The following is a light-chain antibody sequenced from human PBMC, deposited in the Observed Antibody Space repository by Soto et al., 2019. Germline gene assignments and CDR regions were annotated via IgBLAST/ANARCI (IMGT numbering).Light chain of an antibody. CDR1: QSISSW. CDR3: QQLSRYPLT. V-gene: IGKV1-5*01. J-gene: IGKJ4*01. Sequence: PMTQSPSTLSASVGDRVTITRRASQSISSWLAWYQQKPGKAPKLLIYDGSSFESGVPSRFSGSGSETEFSLTIRALQPEDFATYYCQQLSRYPLTFGEGTKVEIK. CDR2: DGS.